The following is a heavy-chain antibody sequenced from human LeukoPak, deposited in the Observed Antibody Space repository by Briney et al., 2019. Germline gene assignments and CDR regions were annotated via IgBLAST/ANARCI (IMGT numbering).Heavy chain of an antibody. D-gene: IGHD2-2*03. V-gene: IGHV3-23*01. J-gene: IGHJ3*01. CDR2: ISGRTGAT. CDR1: GFIFSTND. CDR3: AKGGYFAFDF. Sequence: GGSLRLSCAASGFIFSTNDMSWVRQTPGKGLEWVSAISGRTGATYYTDSVRGRFTISRDNSKNTLYLQMHSLRAEDTAIYFCAKGGYFAFDFWGQGTTVIASS.